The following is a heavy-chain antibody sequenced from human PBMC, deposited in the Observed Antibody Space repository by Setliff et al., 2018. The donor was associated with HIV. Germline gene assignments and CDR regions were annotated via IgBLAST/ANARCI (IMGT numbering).Heavy chain of an antibody. V-gene: IGHV4-38-2*02. CDR1: GQFISDGYY. J-gene: IGHJ5*02. D-gene: IGHD3-16*01. CDR2: VYHSGKT. CDR3: AKHDFGEGSCFDP. Sequence: SETLSLTCTVSGQFISDGYYWGWIRQPPGKGLEWIVSVYHSGKTYYNPSLKSRVTMSADTSKNQISLILRSMTAADTAVYYCAKHDFGEGSCFDPWGQGSLVTVSS.